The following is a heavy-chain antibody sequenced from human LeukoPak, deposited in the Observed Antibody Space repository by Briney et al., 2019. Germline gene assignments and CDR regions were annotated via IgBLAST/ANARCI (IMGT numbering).Heavy chain of an antibody. D-gene: IGHD6-19*01. Sequence: PSETLSLTCTVSGGSISSSSYYWGWIRQPPGKGLEWIGSIYYSGSTYYNPSLKSRVTISVDTSKNQFSLKLSSVTAADTAVYYCARQPLRRWSSGWYAPNDYYYYMDVWGKGTTVTISS. V-gene: IGHV4-39*01. CDR2: IYYSGST. CDR3: ARQPLRRWSSGWYAPNDYYYYMDV. CDR1: GGSISSSSYY. J-gene: IGHJ6*03.